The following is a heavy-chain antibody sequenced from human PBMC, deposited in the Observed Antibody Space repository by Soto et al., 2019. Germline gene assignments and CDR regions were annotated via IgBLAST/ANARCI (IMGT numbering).Heavy chain of an antibody. CDR3: AKFVPGYSFSYYYYMDV. Sequence: PGGSLRLSCAASGFTFSSYAMSWVRQAPGKGLEWVSAISGSGGSTYYADSVKGRFTISRDNSKNTLYLQMNSLRAEDTAVYYCAKFVPGYSFSYYYYMDVWGKGTTVTVSS. V-gene: IGHV3-23*01. CDR1: GFTFSSYA. J-gene: IGHJ6*03. CDR2: ISGSGGST. D-gene: IGHD2-2*01.